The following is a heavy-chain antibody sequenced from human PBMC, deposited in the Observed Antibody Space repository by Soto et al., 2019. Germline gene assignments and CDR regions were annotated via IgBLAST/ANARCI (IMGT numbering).Heavy chain of an antibody. V-gene: IGHV3-30*03. CDR1: GFTVSTYG. CDR3: AREGGFDY. CDR2: ISRDGGTK. Sequence: QVQLVESGGGVVQPGRSLRLSCAVSGFTVSTYGMHWVRQAPGKGLEWVAVISRDGGTKYYADSVKGRFTISRDNSRNTLFLEMNSLRDEDTAVYYCAREGGFDYWGQGTLVTVSS. J-gene: IGHJ4*02. D-gene: IGHD2-15*01.